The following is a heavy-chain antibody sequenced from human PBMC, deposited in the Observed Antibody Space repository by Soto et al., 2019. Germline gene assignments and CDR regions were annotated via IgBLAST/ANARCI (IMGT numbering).Heavy chain of an antibody. Sequence: EVQLVESGGGLVKPGGSLTLSSAASGFTFSISTMSWVRQAPGKRLEWVSSISSGTTYFYYADSVKGRFSISRDNAKHSLYLQMNSLRVEDTAVYFCARGDGTGLHSSGWSPRFWGQGTLVTVSS. CDR1: GFTFSIST. J-gene: IGHJ4*02. CDR2: ISSGTTYF. D-gene: IGHD6-13*01. CDR3: ARGDGTGLHSSGWSPRF. V-gene: IGHV3-21*01.